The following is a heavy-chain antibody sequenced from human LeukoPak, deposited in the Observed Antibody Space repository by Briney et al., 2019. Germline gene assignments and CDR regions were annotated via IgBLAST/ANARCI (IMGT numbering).Heavy chain of an antibody. D-gene: IGHD6-6*01. CDR3: AKSMAAASPGY. J-gene: IGHJ4*02. Sequence: GGSLRLSCAASGFTLSSYAMSWVRQTPGKGLEWVSAVSGSGGSTYYADSVKGRFTISRDNSKNTLYLQMNSLRAEDTAVYYCAKSMAAASPGYWGQGTLVTVSS. CDR2: VSGSGGST. CDR1: GFTLSSYA. V-gene: IGHV3-23*01.